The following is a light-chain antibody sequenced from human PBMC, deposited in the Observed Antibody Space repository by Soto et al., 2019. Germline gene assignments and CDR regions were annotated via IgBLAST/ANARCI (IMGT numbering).Light chain of an antibody. V-gene: IGKV1-12*01. Sequence: DIQMTQSPSSVSASVGDRVTITCRASHGVSSWFDWYQQKPGKAPKLLLYAASSLQSGVPSRFGGSGSGADFTPTISSVQHEDVASYYCQQANGFPFTFGPGTKVDIK. CDR1: HGVSSW. CDR3: QQANGFPFT. CDR2: AAS. J-gene: IGKJ3*01.